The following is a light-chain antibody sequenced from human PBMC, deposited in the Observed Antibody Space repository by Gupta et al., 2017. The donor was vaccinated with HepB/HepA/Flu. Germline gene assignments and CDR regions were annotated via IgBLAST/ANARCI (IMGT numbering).Light chain of an antibody. J-gene: IGLJ1*01. CDR1: SSDVGDYNY. Sequence: QSALTQPASVSGSPGQSITISCPGTSSDVGDYNYVSWYQQHPGKAPKLMIYDVNNRPSGVSNRFSGSKSGNTASLTISGLQAEDEADYYCSSYTSSNTLYVFGTGTKVTVL. V-gene: IGLV2-14*01. CDR2: DVN. CDR3: SSYTSSNTLYV.